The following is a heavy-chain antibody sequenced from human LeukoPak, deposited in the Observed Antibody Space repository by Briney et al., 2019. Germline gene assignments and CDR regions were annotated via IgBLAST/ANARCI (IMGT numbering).Heavy chain of an antibody. Sequence: PSGTLSLTCAVSGGSISSSNWWSWVRQPPGKGLEWIGEIYHSGSTNYNPSLKSRVTISADKSKNQFSLKLSSVTAADTAVYYCARSTPEGQYYDILTGYSYDAFDIWGQGTMVTVSS. CDR3: ARSTPEGQYYDILTGYSYDAFDI. V-gene: IGHV4-4*02. J-gene: IGHJ3*02. CDR2: IYHSGST. D-gene: IGHD3-9*01. CDR1: GGSISSSNW.